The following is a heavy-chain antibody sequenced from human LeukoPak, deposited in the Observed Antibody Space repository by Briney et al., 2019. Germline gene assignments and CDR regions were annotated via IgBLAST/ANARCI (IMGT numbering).Heavy chain of an antibody. Sequence: SETLSFTCTVSGGSISTYYWSWIRQPPGKGLEWIGYIYYTGSTNYSPSLKSRVTISVDTSKNQFSLKLSSVTAADTAVYYCARDRYSSSSKGQGGGFDPWGQGTLVTVSS. D-gene: IGHD6-6*01. CDR3: ARDRYSSSSKGQGGGFDP. V-gene: IGHV4-59*12. CDR1: GGSISTYY. J-gene: IGHJ5*02. CDR2: IYYTGST.